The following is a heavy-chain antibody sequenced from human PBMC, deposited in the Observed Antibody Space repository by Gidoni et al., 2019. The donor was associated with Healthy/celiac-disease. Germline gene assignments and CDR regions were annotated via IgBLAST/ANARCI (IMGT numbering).Heavy chain of an antibody. CDR2: IYYSGST. D-gene: IGHD3-9*01. CDR1: GGSISSSSYY. V-gene: IGHV4-39*02. J-gene: IGHJ4*02. CDR3: AREVLDYDILTGYSRNFDY. Sequence: QLQLQESGPGLVKPSETLSLTCTVSGGSISSSSYYWGWIRQPPGKGLEWIGSIYYSGSTYYNPSLKSRVTISVDTSKNQFSLKLSSVTAADTAVYYCAREVLDYDILTGYSRNFDYWGQGTLVTVSS.